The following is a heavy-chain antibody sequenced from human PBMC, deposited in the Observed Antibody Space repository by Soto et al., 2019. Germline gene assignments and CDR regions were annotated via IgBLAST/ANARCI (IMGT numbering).Heavy chain of an antibody. CDR1: GGSISSYY. V-gene: IGHV4-59*01. J-gene: IGHJ3*02. CDR2: IYYSGST. Sequence: SETLSLTCTVSGGSISSYYWSWIRQPPGKGLEWIGYIYYSGSTNYNPSLKSRVTISVDTSKNQFSLKLSSVTAADTAVYYCAREKGGGYCSGGSCYSLDNAFDIWGQGTMVTVSS. CDR3: AREKGGGYCSGGSCYSLDNAFDI. D-gene: IGHD2-15*01.